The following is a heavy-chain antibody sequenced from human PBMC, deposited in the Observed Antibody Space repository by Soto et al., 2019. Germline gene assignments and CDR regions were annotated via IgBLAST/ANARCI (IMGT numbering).Heavy chain of an antibody. V-gene: IGHV3-23*01. CDR1: GFTFSSYA. J-gene: IGHJ4*01. Sequence: GGSLRLSCAASGFTFSSYAMSWVRQAPGKGLEWVSAISSGGGSTYYADSVKGRFTISRDNSKNTLYLQMNSLRAEDTVVYYCAKLDSSGYYGYFDYWGQGTLVTVSS. CDR2: ISSGGGST. CDR3: AKLDSSGYYGYFDY. D-gene: IGHD3-22*01.